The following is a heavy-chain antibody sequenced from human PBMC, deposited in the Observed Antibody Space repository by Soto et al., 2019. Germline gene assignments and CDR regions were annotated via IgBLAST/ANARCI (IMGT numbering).Heavy chain of an antibody. V-gene: IGHV3-21*01. CDR2: IRGFSPYT. CDR3: ARDRGYDAHDYYYNAMDV. J-gene: IGHJ6*02. CDR1: GFTFRSYT. D-gene: IGHD2-15*01. Sequence: PWETLRLSCVASGFTFRSYTMNWVRQAPGKGLEWVSAIRGFSPYTFYADSVKGRFTISRDNAKNSLYLQMNSLRAEDTAVYYCARDRGYDAHDYYYNAMDVWCQGTMVTVSS.